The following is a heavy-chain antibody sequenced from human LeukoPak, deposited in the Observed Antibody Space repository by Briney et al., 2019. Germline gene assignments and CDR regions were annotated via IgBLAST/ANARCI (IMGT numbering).Heavy chain of an antibody. CDR3: AAGYCSGGSCPPDY. V-gene: IGHV1-58*01. J-gene: IGHJ4*02. CDR1: GFTLSRSA. D-gene: IGHD2-15*01. Sequence: SMKVSCKASGFTLSRSAVQWVRQARGQRLEWIGWIVVGSGNTNYAQKFQERVTITRDMSTSTAYVELSSLRSEDTAVYYCAAGYCSGGSCPPDYWGQGTLVTVSS. CDR2: IVVGSGNT.